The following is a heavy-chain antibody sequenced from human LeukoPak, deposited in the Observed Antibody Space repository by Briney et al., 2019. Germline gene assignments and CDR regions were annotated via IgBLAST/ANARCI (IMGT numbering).Heavy chain of an antibody. Sequence: ASVKVSCKVSGYTLTELSMHWVRQVPGKGLEWMGGFDPEDGETIYAQKFQGRVTMTEDTSTDTAYMELSSLRSEDTAVYYCATDDIAAAGSTTYYYYGMDVWGQGTTVTVSS. CDR3: ATDDIAAAGSTTYYYYGMDV. CDR1: GYTLTELS. CDR2: FDPEDGET. J-gene: IGHJ6*02. D-gene: IGHD6-13*01. V-gene: IGHV1-24*01.